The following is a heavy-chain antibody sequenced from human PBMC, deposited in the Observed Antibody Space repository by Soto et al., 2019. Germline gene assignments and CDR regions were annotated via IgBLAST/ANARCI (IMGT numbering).Heavy chain of an antibody. D-gene: IGHD1-1*01. CDR3: SRDGQQLAPYTMDV. CDR1: GFTFSSYA. CDR2: IWFDGSKK. J-gene: IGHJ6*02. Sequence: PGGSLRLSCAASGFTFSSYAMTWVRQAPGKGLEWVAQIWFDGSKKNYADSVKGRFTISRDNSKNIFYVQMDDLRAEDTAVYYYSRDGQQLAPYTMDVWGQGTTVTVSS. V-gene: IGHV3-33*08.